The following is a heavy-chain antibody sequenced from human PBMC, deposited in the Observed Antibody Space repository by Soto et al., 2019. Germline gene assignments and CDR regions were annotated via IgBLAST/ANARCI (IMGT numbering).Heavy chain of an antibody. Sequence: SETLSLTCAVSGYSISSGYYWAWIRQPPGKGLEWIGTIYHSGSTFHNPSLKSRVTISVDTSKNQFSLRLSSVTAADTAVYYCXVGYCSSASCSREYFQHWGLGTLVTVSS. CDR1: GYSISSGYY. CDR2: IYHSGST. J-gene: IGHJ1*01. D-gene: IGHD2-2*01. V-gene: IGHV4-38-2*01. CDR3: XVGYCSSASCSREYFQH.